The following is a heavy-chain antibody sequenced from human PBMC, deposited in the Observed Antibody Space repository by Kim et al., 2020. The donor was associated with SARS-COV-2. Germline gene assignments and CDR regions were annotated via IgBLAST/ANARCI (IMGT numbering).Heavy chain of an antibody. D-gene: IGHD3-10*01. J-gene: IGHJ6*02. Sequence: GGSLRLSCAASGFTFSSYSMNWVRQAPGKGLEWVSSISSSSSYIYYADSVKGRFTISRDNAKNSLYLQMNSLRAEDTAVYYCARVKVVDGSGSYYNPIYYYGMDVWGQGTTVTVSS. CDR2: ISSSSSYI. CDR3: ARVKVVDGSGSYYNPIYYYGMDV. CDR1: GFTFSSYS. V-gene: IGHV3-21*01.